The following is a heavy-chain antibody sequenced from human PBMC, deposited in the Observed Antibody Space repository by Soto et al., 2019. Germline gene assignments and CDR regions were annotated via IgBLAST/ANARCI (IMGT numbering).Heavy chain of an antibody. J-gene: IGHJ3*02. CDR2: IYYSGST. CDR1: GGSISSYY. V-gene: IGHV4-59*01. CDR3: ARGLISGYYLYEAFDI. D-gene: IGHD3-22*01. Sequence: PSETLSLTCTVSGGSISSYYWSWIRQPPGKGLEWIGYIYYSGSTNYNPSLKSRVTISVDTSKNQFSLKLSSVTAADTAVYYCARGLISGYYLYEAFDIWGQGTMVT.